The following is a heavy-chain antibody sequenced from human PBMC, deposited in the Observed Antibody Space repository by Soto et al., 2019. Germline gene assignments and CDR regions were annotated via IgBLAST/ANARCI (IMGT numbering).Heavy chain of an antibody. J-gene: IGHJ4*02. CDR2: IYYSGST. V-gene: IGHV4-39*01. CDR1: GGSISSSSYY. D-gene: IGHD6-19*01. Sequence: PSETLSLTCAVSGGSISSSSYYWGWIRQPPGKGLEWIGSIYYSGSTYYNPSLKSRVTISVDTSKNQFSLKLSSVTAADTAVYYCAGGWHFVDYWGQGTLVTVSS. CDR3: AGGWHFVDY.